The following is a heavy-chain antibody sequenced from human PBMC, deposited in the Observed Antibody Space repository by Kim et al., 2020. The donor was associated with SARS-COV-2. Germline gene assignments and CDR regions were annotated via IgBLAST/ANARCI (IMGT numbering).Heavy chain of an antibody. CDR2: INHSGST. D-gene: IGHD5-12*01. CDR3: ARGAKGGRWLQFRLDY. Sequence: SETLSLTCAVYGGSFSGYYWSWIRQPPGKGLEWIGEINHSGSTNYNPSLKSRVTISVDTSKNQFSLKLSSVTAADTAVYYCARGAKGGRWLQFRLDYWGQGTLVTVSS. V-gene: IGHV4-34*01. CDR1: GGSFSGYY. J-gene: IGHJ4*02.